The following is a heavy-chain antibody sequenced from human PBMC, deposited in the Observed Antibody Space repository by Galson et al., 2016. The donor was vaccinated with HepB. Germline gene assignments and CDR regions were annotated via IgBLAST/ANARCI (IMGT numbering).Heavy chain of an antibody. CDR1: GFPFSTYS. CDR3: ARENSSGWFWDYYYYGMDV. V-gene: IGHV3-21*04. Sequence: SLRLSCAASGFPFSTYSMNWVRQAPGKGLEWVSSISSSSSYMDYADSMRGRFTISRDNAKNSRYLQMTSLRAEDTAVYYCARENSSGWFWDYYYYGMDVWGQGTTVSVSS. J-gene: IGHJ6*02. D-gene: IGHD6-19*01. CDR2: ISSSSSYM.